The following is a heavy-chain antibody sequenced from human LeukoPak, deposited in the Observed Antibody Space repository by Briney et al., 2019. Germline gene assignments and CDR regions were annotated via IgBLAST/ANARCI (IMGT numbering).Heavy chain of an antibody. CDR2: ISGSGGTT. J-gene: IGHJ4*02. CDR1: GFTFSPYA. D-gene: IGHD3-16*01. Sequence: GGSLRLSCAVSGFTFSPYAMSWVRQAPGKGLEWVSSISGSGGTTYYADSVRGRFTISRDNSNNTLYLQMNSLRAEDTALYYCANYGGRLASVSESDNWGQGTLGTVSS. V-gene: IGHV3-23*01. CDR3: ANYGGRLASVSESDN.